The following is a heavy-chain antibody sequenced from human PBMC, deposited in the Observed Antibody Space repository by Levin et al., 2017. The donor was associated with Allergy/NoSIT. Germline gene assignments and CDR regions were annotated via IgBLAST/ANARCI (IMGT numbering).Heavy chain of an antibody. J-gene: IGHJ4*02. CDR2: IFHSGFT. Sequence: SQTLSLTCAVSVYSISSSNWWGWIRQSPGKGLEWIGYIFHSGFTYYNPSLNSLVTLSVDMSNNQFSLTLSPVTAAHSAMYYFVRKTTTETFYENWGQGTLVTVSS. D-gene: IGHD2/OR15-2a*01. CDR1: VYSISSSNW. CDR3: VRKTTTETFYEN. V-gene: IGHV4-28*01.